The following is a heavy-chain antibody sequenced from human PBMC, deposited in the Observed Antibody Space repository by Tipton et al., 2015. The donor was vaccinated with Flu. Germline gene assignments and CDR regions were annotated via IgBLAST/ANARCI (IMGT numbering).Heavy chain of an antibody. CDR1: GFIFTTYG. D-gene: IGHD2-15*01. Sequence: SLRLSCAASGFIFTTYGIYWVRQAPGKGLEWVAYIQYDGRNKYYADSVRGRFTITRDNSKNTVYLHMNSLRAEDTALYYCARKDDFFDNWGQGTLVTVSS. CDR3: ARKDDFFDN. V-gene: IGHV3-30*02. CDR2: IQYDGRNK. J-gene: IGHJ4*02.